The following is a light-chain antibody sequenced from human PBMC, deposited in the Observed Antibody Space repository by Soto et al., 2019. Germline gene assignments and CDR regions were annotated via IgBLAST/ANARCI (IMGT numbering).Light chain of an antibody. J-gene: IGKJ3*01. CDR3: HLHARYPLT. CDR2: CTS. V-gene: IGKV3-20*01. CDR1: QSVGSTY. Sequence: EIVLTQSPGIMSLSPGERATLFCRASQSVGSTYLDWYQQKPGQAPRLLIYCTSTRATGIPDRFSGSGSWTDFTLTISRLEPADLAVYFCHLHARYPLTFGPGTKVEIK.